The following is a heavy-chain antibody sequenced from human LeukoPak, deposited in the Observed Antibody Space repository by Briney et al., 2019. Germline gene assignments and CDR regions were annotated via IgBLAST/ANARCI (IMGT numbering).Heavy chain of an antibody. J-gene: IGHJ6*03. CDR2: IDNGGSGT. D-gene: IGHD3-3*01. CDR3: ARGGGWDTIFRVVQYMDV. CDR1: GFTFSGYW. Sequence: PGGSLRLSCAASGFTFSGYWMHWVRQVPEKGLVLVSRIDNGGSGTNYADSVKGRFTVSRDNAKNTLYLQMNSLRAEDTAIYYCARGGGWDTIFRVVQYMDVWGKGTPLTVSS. V-gene: IGHV3-74*01.